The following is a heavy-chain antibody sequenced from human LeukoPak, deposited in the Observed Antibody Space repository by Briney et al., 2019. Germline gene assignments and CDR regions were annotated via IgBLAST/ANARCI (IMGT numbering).Heavy chain of an antibody. CDR2: IWYDGSNK. D-gene: IGHD3-10*01. Sequence: PGGSLRLSCAASGFTFSSYGMHWVRQAPGKGLEWVAVIWYDGSNKYYADSVKGRFTISRDNSKNTLYLQMNSLRAEDTAVYYCAREGEKYGSGSYLGYYYYGMDVWGKGTTVTVSS. CDR1: GFTFSSYG. CDR3: AREGEKYGSGSYLGYYYYGMDV. V-gene: IGHV3-33*01. J-gene: IGHJ6*04.